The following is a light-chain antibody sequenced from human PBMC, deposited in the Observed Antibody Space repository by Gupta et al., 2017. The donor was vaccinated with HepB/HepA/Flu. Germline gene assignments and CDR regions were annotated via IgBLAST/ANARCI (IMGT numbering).Light chain of an antibody. Sequence: SVLPPPPSVSGAPGPRATISCICNSSNIGAGYDVHWYQQVPGTAPKLLIHGNNNRPSGVPDRFSGSKSGTSASLAITGLQAEDEADYYCQSYDNSLSGWVFGGGTKLTAL. CDR1: SSNIGAGYD. V-gene: IGLV1-40*01. CDR2: GNN. J-gene: IGLJ2*01. CDR3: QSYDNSLSGWV.